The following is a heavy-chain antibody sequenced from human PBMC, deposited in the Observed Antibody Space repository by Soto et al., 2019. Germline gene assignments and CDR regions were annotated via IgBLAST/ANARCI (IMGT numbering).Heavy chain of an antibody. J-gene: IGHJ6*02. CDR1: GFTVSSNY. CDR2: IYSGGYT. V-gene: IGHV3-66*01. Sequence: RRLSCAASGFTVSSNYMSWVRQAPGKGLEWVSVIYSGGYTCYADSVKGRFTISRDNSKNTLYLQMNSLRAEDTAVYYCAKEVWSGPMDVWGQGTTVTVSS. CDR3: AKEVWSGPMDV. D-gene: IGHD3-3*01.